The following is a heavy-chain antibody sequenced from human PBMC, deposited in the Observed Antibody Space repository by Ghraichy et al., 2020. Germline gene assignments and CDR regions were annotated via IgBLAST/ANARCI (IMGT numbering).Heavy chain of an antibody. CDR3: AKKKDRRGYFND. CDR2: ISGGGEST. CDR1: GVTFTRYA. J-gene: IGHJ4*02. Sequence: GGSLRLSCAASGVTFTRYAMSWVRQAPGKGLEWVSAISGGGESTNYADSVKGRFTISRDNSRNTLYVGMNSLRVEDTATYYCAKKKDRRGYFNDWGQGTLVTVSS. D-gene: IGHD3-22*01. V-gene: IGHV3-23*01.